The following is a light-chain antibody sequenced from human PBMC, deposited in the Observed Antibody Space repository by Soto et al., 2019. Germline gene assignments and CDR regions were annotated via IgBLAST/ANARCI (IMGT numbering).Light chain of an antibody. V-gene: IGLV1-44*01. CDR2: SLD. CDR1: SSNIEFNT. Sequence: QSVLTQPPSASGTPGQRVTISCSGSSSNIEFNTVNWYQQVPGTAPKLLIFSLDERPSGVPDRFSASKSGTSASLAISGLQSEDEANYYCAAWDDSLTGWVFGGGTKLTVL. J-gene: IGLJ3*02. CDR3: AAWDDSLTGWV.